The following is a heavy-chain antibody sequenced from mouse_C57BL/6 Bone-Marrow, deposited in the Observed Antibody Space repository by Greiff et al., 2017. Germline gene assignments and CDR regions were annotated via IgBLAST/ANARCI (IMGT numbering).Heavy chain of an antibody. CDR1: GFTFSDFY. J-gene: IGHJ4*01. CDR3: ARDGIDVDAMDY. Sequence: EVKLMESGGGLVQSGRSLRLSCATSGFTFSDFYMEWVRQAPGKGLEWIAASRNKANDYTTEYSASVKGRFIVSRDTSQSILYLQMNALRAEDTAIYYCARDGIDVDAMDYWGQGTSVTVSS. CDR2: SRNKANDYTT. V-gene: IGHV7-1*01.